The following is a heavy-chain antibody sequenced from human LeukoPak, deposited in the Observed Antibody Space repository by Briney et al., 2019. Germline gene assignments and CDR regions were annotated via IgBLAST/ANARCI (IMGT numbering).Heavy chain of an antibody. CDR3: ARLPSMVRGVSDY. CDR1: GGSISSSSYY. Sequence: PSETLSLTCTVSGGSISSSSYYWGWIRQPPGKGLEWIGSIYYSGSTYYNPSLKSRVTISVDTSKNQFSLKLSSVTAADTAVYYCARLPSMVRGVSDYWGQGTLVTVSS. D-gene: IGHD3-10*01. V-gene: IGHV4-39*07. J-gene: IGHJ4*02. CDR2: IYYSGST.